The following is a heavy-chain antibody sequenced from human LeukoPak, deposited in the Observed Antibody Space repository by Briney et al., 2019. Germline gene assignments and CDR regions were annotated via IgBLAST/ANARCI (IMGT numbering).Heavy chain of an antibody. CDR3: ARDYKSYYYDSSGYYYHLVDCGY. J-gene: IGHJ4*02. D-gene: IGHD3-22*01. CDR1: GYTFTSYY. Sequence: GASVKVSCKASGYTFTSYYMHWVRQAPGQGLEWMGIINPSGGSTSYAQKFQGRVTMTTDTSTSTAYMELRSLRSDDTAVYYCARDYKSYYYDSSGYYYHLVDCGYWGQGTLVTVSS. V-gene: IGHV1-46*01. CDR2: INPSGGST.